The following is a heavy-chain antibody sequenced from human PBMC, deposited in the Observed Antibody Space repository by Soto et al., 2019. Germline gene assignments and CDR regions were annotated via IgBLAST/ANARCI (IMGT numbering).Heavy chain of an antibody. Sequence: GASVKVSCKVSGYTLTELSMHWVRQAPGKGLEWMGGFDPEDGETIYAQKFQGRVTMTEDTSTDTAYMELSSLRSEDTAVYYCATDFAPPGYCSGGSCYWRAFDIWGQGTMVTVSS. J-gene: IGHJ3*02. CDR1: GYTLTELS. CDR2: FDPEDGET. D-gene: IGHD2-15*01. V-gene: IGHV1-24*01. CDR3: ATDFAPPGYCSGGSCYWRAFDI.